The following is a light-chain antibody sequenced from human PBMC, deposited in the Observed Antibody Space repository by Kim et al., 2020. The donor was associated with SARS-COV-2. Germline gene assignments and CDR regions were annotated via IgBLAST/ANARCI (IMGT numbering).Light chain of an antibody. CDR3: QKYNSHPYT. Sequence: DIQMTQSPSTLSASVGDRVTITCRASQSVSSWLAWYQQKPGKAPKLLIYKASTLEGGVPSRFSGRGSGTEFTLTINSLQPDDFATYFCQKYNSHPYTCGQGTKLEIK. CDR2: KAS. J-gene: IGKJ2*01. CDR1: QSVSSW. V-gene: IGKV1-5*03.